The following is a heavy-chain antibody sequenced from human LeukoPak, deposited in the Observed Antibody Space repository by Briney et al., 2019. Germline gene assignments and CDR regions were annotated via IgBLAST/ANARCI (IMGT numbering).Heavy chain of an antibody. CDR3: ARREIHPCRGAHWFDP. D-gene: IGHD2-2*01. J-gene: IGHJ5*02. CDR1: GGSISSSSHY. CDR2: IYYSGTT. V-gene: IGHV4-39*07. Sequence: SETLSLTCTVSGGSISSSSHYWGWIRQPPGKWLEWIGNIYYSGTTSYSPSLKTRDTISVDTSKNQFSLTMNSGTAADTAVYYCARREIHPCRGAHWFDPWGQGTLVIVSS.